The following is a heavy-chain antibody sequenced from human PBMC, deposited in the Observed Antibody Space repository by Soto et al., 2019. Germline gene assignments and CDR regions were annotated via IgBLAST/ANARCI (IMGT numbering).Heavy chain of an antibody. CDR2: FYYTGGT. CDR3: ASPRQGNYDFLSGYYALDY. V-gene: IGHV4-39*01. J-gene: IGHJ4*02. Sequence: SETLSLTCTVSGASISSSRSYWGWVRQPPGKGLEWIVSFYYTGGTYSTYYNPSLKSRVTISVDTSKSQFSLNLRSVTAADTAVYYCASPRQGNYDFLSGYYALDYWGQGTLVTSPQ. CDR1: GASISSSRSY. D-gene: IGHD3-3*01.